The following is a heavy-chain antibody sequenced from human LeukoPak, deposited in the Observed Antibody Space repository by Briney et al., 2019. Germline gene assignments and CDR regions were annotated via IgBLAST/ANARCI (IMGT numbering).Heavy chain of an antibody. D-gene: IGHD5-18*01. CDR3: AKFQGYGYAFDI. CDR2: IYTSGST. CDR1: GGSISSYY. V-gene: IGHV4-4*07. Sequence: PSETLSLTCTVSGGSISSYYWSWIRQPAGKGLEWIGLIYTSGSTNYDPSLKSRVTMSVDTSKNQFSLKLSSVTAADTAMYYCAKFQGYGYAFDIWGQGTMVTVSS. J-gene: IGHJ3*02.